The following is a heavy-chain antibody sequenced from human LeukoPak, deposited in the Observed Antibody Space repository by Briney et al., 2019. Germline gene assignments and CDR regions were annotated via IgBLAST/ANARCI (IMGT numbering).Heavy chain of an antibody. CDR3: ARESRLQEDY. D-gene: IGHD4-11*01. V-gene: IGHV3-74*01. J-gene: IGHJ4*02. Sequence: GGSLRLSCAASGFTFTDHWMHWVRQAPGKGLVWVSRIRSDGRDTNYADSVKGRFTISRDNAKNTLYLQMNSLGAEDTAVYYCARESRLQEDYWGQGTLVTVSS. CDR1: GFTFTDHW. CDR2: IRSDGRDT.